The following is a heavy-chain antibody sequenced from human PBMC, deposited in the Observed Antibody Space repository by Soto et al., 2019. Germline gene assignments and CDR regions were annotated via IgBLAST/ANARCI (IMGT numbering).Heavy chain of an antibody. CDR1: GFTFSSYS. CDR3: ARAECSGCCGLRH. J-gene: IGHJ1*01. CDR2: INTWSSTI. D-gene: IGHD2-15*01. Sequence: GGSLRLSCAASGFTFSSYSMNWVRQAPGKGPEWVSHINTWSSTIYYADSVKGRFTISRDNAKNSLYLQMNSLRAEDTAVYYCARAECSGCCGLRHWGSGTLVTVSS. V-gene: IGHV3-48*01.